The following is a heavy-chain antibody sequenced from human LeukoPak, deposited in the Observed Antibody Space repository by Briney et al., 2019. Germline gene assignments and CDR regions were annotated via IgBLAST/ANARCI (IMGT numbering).Heavy chain of an antibody. CDR3: ARAYYHDTSSYQGFDF. Sequence: GASVKVSCKASGYTFSSHGYTWARQAPGQGLEWMGWISAYNGNTDYAQKFQGRVTMTTDTSTSTAYMELRSLRSDDTAVYFCARAYYHDTSSYQGFDFWGQGTLVTVSS. CDR2: ISAYNGNT. V-gene: IGHV1-18*01. J-gene: IGHJ4*02. D-gene: IGHD3-22*01. CDR1: GYTFSSHG.